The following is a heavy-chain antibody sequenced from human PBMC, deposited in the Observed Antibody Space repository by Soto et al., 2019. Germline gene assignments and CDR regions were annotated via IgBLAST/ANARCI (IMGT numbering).Heavy chain of an antibody. D-gene: IGHD6-19*01. CDR2: IYSGGST. J-gene: IGHJ4*02. V-gene: IGHV3-66*01. Sequence: GGSLRLSCAASGFTVSSNYMSWVRQAPGKGLEWVSVIYSGGSTYYADSVKGRFTISRDNSKSTLYLQMNSLRAEDTAVYYCARDQGRYSSGWYSDYWGQGTLVTVSS. CDR3: ARDQGRYSSGWYSDY. CDR1: GFTVSSNY.